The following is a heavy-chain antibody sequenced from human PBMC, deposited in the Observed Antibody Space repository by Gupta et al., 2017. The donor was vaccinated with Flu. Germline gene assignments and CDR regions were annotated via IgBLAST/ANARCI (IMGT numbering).Heavy chain of an antibody. V-gene: IGHV3-7*01. CDR2: IKQDGSEQ. J-gene: IGHJ4*02. Sequence: MTWVRQAPVKGLEWVANIKQDGSEQYYVDSVTGRFIISRDNAHNSLFLQMNSLRAEDTAVYYCTRGLGASDHWGRGTLVTVSS. D-gene: IGHD3-16*01. CDR3: TRGLGASDH.